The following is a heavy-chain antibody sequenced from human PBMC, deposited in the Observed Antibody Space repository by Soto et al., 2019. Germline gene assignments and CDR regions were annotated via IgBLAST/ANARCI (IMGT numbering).Heavy chain of an antibody. J-gene: IGHJ6*02. D-gene: IGHD1-26*01. V-gene: IGHV3-74*01. Sequence: EVQLVESGGGLVQPGGSLRLSCAASGFTFSSYWMHWVRQAPGKGLVWVSRIDNAGSSVRYADSVKGRFTISRDNAKNQLYLQMNSLSAEDTAVYYWTRGGGSVSGMDVWGQGTTVTVSS. CDR3: TRGGGSVSGMDV. CDR1: GFTFSSYW. CDR2: IDNAGSSV.